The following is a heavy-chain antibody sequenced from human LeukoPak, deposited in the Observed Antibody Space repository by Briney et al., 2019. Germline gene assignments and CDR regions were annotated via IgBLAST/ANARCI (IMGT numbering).Heavy chain of an antibody. D-gene: IGHD3-10*01. V-gene: IGHV3-23*01. CDR1: GFTFSSYA. CDR2: ISGSGGST. CDR3: AKDRALSYGSGSQYFDY. J-gene: IGHJ4*02. Sequence: GGSLRLSCAASGFTFSSYAMSWVRQAPGKGLEWVSAISGSGGSTYYADSVKGRFTISRDNSKNTLYLQMNSLRAEDTAVYYCAKDRALSYGSGSQYFDYWGQGTLVTVSS.